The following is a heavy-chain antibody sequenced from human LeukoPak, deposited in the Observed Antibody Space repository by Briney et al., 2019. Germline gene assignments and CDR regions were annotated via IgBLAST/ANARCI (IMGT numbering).Heavy chain of an antibody. D-gene: IGHD3-22*01. V-gene: IGHV4-61*01. CDR3: AREDSGTSGYVFDP. CDR1: GGSVSSGSYY. CDR2: IYYSGST. J-gene: IGHJ5*02. Sequence: SSETLSLTCTVSGGSVSSGSYYWSWIRQPPGKGLEWIGYIYYSGSTSYNPSLKSRVTISRDTSKNQFSLRLTSVTAADTAVYYCAREDSGTSGYVFDPWGQGTLVTVSS.